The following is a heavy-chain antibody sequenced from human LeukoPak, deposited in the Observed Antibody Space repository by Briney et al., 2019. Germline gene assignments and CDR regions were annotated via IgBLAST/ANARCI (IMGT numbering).Heavy chain of an antibody. CDR3: TTGLYDSSGYYYGRGLDY. V-gene: IGHV3-15*01. CDR2: IKSKTDGGTT. D-gene: IGHD3-22*01. Sequence: GGSLRLSCAASGFTFSKAWMSWVRQAPGKGLEWVGRIKSKTDGGTTDYAAPVKGRFTISRDDSKNTLYLQMNSPKTEDTAVYYCTTGLYDSSGYYYGRGLDYWGQGTLVTVSS. J-gene: IGHJ4*02. CDR1: GFTFSKAW.